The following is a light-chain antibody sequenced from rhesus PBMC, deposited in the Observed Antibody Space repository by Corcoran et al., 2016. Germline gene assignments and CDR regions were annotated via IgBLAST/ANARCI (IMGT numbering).Light chain of an antibody. V-gene: IGKV1-74*01. Sequence: DIQMTQSPSSLSASVGDRVTITCRASENVNIYLNWYQQKPGKAPKLLIYKASTLQSGVPSRFSGSGSGTDYTFTISSLQPEVVATYYCQHGYGTPLTFGGGTKVEIK. J-gene: IGKJ4*01. CDR2: KAS. CDR3: QHGYGTPLT. CDR1: ENVNIY.